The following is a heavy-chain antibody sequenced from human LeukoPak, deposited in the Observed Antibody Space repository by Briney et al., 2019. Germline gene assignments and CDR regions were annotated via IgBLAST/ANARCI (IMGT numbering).Heavy chain of an antibody. CDR3: AKDPPSCSSTSCRGGDWFDP. D-gene: IGHD2-2*01. Sequence: PGGSLRLSCAASGFTFSSYAMSWVRQALGKGLEWVSAISGSGGSTYYADSVKGRFTISRDNSKNTPYLQMNSLRAEDTAVYYCAKDPPSCSSTSCRGGDWFDPWGQGTLVTVSS. CDR2: ISGSGGST. CDR1: GFTFSSYA. J-gene: IGHJ5*02. V-gene: IGHV3-23*01.